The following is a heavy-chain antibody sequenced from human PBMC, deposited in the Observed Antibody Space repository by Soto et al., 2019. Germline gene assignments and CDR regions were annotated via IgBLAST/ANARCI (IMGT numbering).Heavy chain of an antibody. V-gene: IGHV4-4*02. CDR3: ARGYYDSSGYYLDY. CDR1: GVSISSSNW. D-gene: IGHD3-22*01. J-gene: IGHJ4*02. Sequence: ETLSLSCTVSGVSISSSNWWSWVRQPPGKGLEWIGEIYHSGSTNYNPSIKSRVTISVDKSKNQFSLKLSSVTAADTAVYYCARGYYDSSGYYLDYWGQGTLVTVYS. CDR2: IYHSGST.